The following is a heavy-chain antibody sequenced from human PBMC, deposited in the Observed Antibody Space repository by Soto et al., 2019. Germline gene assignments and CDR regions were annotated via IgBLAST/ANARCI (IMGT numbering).Heavy chain of an antibody. CDR3: ATADPDASVGY. Sequence: SQTRPLTCTLCATSIKRHCCTWHRCTSGKGLEWIGYISYSGSTYYSPSHKSRVTISADTSRNQFSLKLSAVISAQTAVYYCATADPDASVGYWGQGTLVTV. V-gene: IGHV4-59*11. D-gene: IGHD2-2*01. J-gene: IGHJ4*02. CDR2: ISYSGST. CDR1: ATSIKRHC.